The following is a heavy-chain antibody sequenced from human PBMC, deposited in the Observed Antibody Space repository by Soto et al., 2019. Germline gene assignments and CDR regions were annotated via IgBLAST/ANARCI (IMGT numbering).Heavy chain of an antibody. Sequence: GASVKVSCKASGYTFTSYDINWVRQATGQGLEWMGWMNPNSGNTGYAQKFQGRVTMTRNTSISTAYMELSSLRSEDTAVYYCARGRRGYCSGGSCRHREYSYYYYMDVWGKGTTVTVS. CDR2: MNPNSGNT. V-gene: IGHV1-8*01. J-gene: IGHJ6*03. D-gene: IGHD2-15*01. CDR1: GYTFTSYD. CDR3: ARGRRGYCSGGSCRHREYSYYYYMDV.